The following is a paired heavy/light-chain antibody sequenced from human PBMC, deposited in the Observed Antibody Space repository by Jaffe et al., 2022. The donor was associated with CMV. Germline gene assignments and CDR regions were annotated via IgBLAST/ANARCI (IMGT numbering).Light chain of an antibody. Sequence: DIQMTQSPSSLSASVGDRVTITCRASQSISSYLNWYQQKPGKAPKLLIYAASSLQSGVPSRFSGSGSGTDFTLTISSLQPEDFATYYCQQSYSTSYTFGQGTKLEIK. J-gene: IGKJ2*01. V-gene: IGKV1-39*01. CDR1: QSISSY. CDR2: AAS. CDR3: QQSYSTSYT.
Heavy chain of an antibody. CDR3: AKDQEMAITSQGWYYYMDV. CDR2: ISGSGGST. Sequence: EVQLVESGGGLVQPGGSLRLSCAASGFTFSSYAMSWVRQAPGKGLEWVSAISGSGGSTYYADSVKGRFTISRDNSKNTLYLQMNSLRAEDTAVYYCAKDQEMAITSQGWYYYMDVWGKGTTVTVSS. V-gene: IGHV3-23*04. J-gene: IGHJ6*03. D-gene: IGHD1-20*01. CDR1: GFTFSSYA.